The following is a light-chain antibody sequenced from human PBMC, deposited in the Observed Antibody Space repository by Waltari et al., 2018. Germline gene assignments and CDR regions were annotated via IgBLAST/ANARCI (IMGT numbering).Light chain of an antibody. J-gene: IGKJ2*01. CDR2: GAS. CDR1: QSVSNNY. Sequence: EIVLTQSPGTLSLSPGERATLSCRASQSVSNNYLAWYQQQPGQAPRLLIFGASSRATGVPDRFSGSASGTDFTLTISRLEPEDFAVYYCQQYSTSPRYTFGQGTKLEIK. CDR3: QQYSTSPRYT. V-gene: IGKV3-20*01.